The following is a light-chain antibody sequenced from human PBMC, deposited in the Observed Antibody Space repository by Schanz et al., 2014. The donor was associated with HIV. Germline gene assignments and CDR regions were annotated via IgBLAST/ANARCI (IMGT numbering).Light chain of an antibody. Sequence: QSVLTQPPSVSGAPGQRVTISCTGSRSNIGAGYDVHWYQQLPGTAPRLLIYGNSNRPSGVPDRFSGSKSGTSASLAITGLQAEDEADYYCSSYAGSNNFHVFGTGTKLTVL. J-gene: IGLJ1*01. CDR1: RSNIGAGYD. CDR3: SSYAGSNNFHV. CDR2: GNS. V-gene: IGLV1-40*01.